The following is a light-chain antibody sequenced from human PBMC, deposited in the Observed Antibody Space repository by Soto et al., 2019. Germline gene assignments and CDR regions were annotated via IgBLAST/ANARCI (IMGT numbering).Light chain of an antibody. V-gene: IGKV4-1*01. J-gene: IGKJ1*01. CDR3: QQYYSPWT. CDR2: WAS. Sequence: DIVMTQSPDSLAVSLGERATINCKSSQSGLYSSNNKNYLAWYQQKPGQPPKLLIYWASTRESGVPDRFSGSGSGTDFPLTISILQAEDVAFYYWQQYYSPWTFGQGTKVELK. CDR1: QSGLYSSNNKNY.